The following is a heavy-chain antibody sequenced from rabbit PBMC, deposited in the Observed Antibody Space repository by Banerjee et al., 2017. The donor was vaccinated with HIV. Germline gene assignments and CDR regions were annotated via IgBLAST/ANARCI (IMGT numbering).Heavy chain of an antibody. J-gene: IGHJ4*01. Sequence: QEQLVESGGGLVQPEGSLTLTCKASGFTLSSYWMCWVRQAPGKGLEWIAYIYAGSSGSTYYASWAKGRFTISRSTSLNTVDLKMTSLTAADTATYFCARDMGGSSGHAFDLWGPGTLVTVS. CDR3: ARDMGGSSGHAFDL. D-gene: IGHD1-1*01. V-gene: IGHV1S45*01. CDR1: GFTLSSYW. CDR2: IYAGSSGST.